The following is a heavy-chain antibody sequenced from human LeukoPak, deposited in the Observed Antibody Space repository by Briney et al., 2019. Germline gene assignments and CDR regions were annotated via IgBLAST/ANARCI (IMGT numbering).Heavy chain of an antibody. V-gene: IGHV3-11*01. J-gene: IGHJ4*02. CDR3: ARTAYIYGYYFDY. D-gene: IGHD5-18*01. CDR1: GFTFSDYY. Sequence: GGSLRLSCAASGFTFSDYYMSWIRQAPGKGLEWVSYISSSGGTIYYADSLRGRFTISRDNAKNSLYLQMNSLRPEDTAVYYCARTAYIYGYYFDYWGQGTLVTVSS. CDR2: ISSSGGTI.